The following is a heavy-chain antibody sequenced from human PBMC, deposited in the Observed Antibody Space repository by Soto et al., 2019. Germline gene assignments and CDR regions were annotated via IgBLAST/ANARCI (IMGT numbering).Heavy chain of an antibody. CDR3: VRHGRSGGSSYSGWFER. J-gene: IGHJ5*02. V-gene: IGHV5-51*01. Sequence: GESLKISCEASGYAFANYWIGWVRQIPWKGPELMGIIYPIESDARYSPSFQGQVIISADKSINTAYLQWSSLRASDTAIYYCVRHGRSGGSSYSGWFERWGKENMVSASS. CDR1: GYAFANYW. D-gene: IGHD2-15*01. CDR2: IYPIESDA.